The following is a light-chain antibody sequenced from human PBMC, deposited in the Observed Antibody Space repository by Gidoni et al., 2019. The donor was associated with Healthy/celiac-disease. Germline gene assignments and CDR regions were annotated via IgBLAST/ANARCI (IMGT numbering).Light chain of an antibody. V-gene: IGLV3-21*02. Sequence: SYVLTQPPSASVAPGQTARTTCGGNNLGSKSVHWYQQKPGQAPALVVYDDSDRPSGIPGRFSGSNSGNTATLTISRVEAGDEADYYCQVWDSSSDHHVVFGGGTKLTVL. CDR3: QVWDSSSDHHVV. CDR1: NLGSKS. CDR2: DDS. J-gene: IGLJ2*01.